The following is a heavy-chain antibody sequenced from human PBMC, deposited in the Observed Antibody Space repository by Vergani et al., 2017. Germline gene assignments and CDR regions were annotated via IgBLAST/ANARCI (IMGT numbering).Heavy chain of an antibody. CDR3: VRERRVGSHRINYYYYYGMDV. V-gene: IGHV7-4-1*02. J-gene: IGHJ6*02. Sequence: QVQLVQSGSELKKPGASVKVSCKASGYTFTSYAMNWVRQAPGQGLEWMGWINTNTGNPTYAQGFTGRFVFSLDTSVSTAYLQISSLKAEDTAVYYCVRERRVGSHRINYYYYYGMDVWGQGTTVTVSS. D-gene: IGHD1-26*01. CDR2: INTNTGNP. CDR1: GYTFTSYA.